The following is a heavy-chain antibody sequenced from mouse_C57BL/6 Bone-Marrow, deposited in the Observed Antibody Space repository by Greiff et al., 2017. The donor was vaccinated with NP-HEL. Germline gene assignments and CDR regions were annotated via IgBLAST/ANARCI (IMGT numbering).Heavy chain of an antibody. Sequence: VQLKESGPGLVQPSQSLSITCTVSGFSLTSYGVHWVRRSPGKGLEWLGVIWSGGSTDYNAAFISKLSISKDNSNSKVFFKMNSLQADDTSIYYCARKGYYGSSWFAYWGQGTLVTVSA. V-gene: IGHV2-2*01. D-gene: IGHD1-1*01. CDR3: ARKGYYGSSWFAY. CDR2: IWSGGST. J-gene: IGHJ3*01. CDR1: GFSLTSYG.